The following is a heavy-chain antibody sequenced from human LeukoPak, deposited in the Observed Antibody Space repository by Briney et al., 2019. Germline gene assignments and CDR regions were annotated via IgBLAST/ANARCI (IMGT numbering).Heavy chain of an antibody. V-gene: IGHV3-9*01. D-gene: IGHD4-17*01. CDR1: GFRFADYA. J-gene: IGHJ5*02. Sequence: GRSLRLSCAASGFRFADYAMHWVRQAPGKGLEWVSGISWNTANTGYADSVKGRFTISRDNARNSLYLQMNSLGVEDTAFYYCTKAPGVTTGWFDPWGQGTLVTVSS. CDR3: TKAPGVTTGWFDP. CDR2: ISWNTANT.